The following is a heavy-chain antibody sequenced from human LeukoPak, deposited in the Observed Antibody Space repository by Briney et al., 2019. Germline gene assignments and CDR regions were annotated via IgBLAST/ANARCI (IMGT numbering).Heavy chain of an antibody. CDR3: ATPLDYRDSSGFHQGGD. CDR1: GITFSNYA. V-gene: IGHV3-23*01. D-gene: IGHD3-22*01. J-gene: IGHJ4*02. Sequence: GGSLRLSCVASGITFSNYAMSWVRQAPGKGLEWVSAIIGSGDTTYYADSVKGRLTISRDNSKNTLYLQMTSLRAEDTAMYYCATPLDYRDSSGFHQGGDWGQGTLVTVSS. CDR2: IIGSGDTT.